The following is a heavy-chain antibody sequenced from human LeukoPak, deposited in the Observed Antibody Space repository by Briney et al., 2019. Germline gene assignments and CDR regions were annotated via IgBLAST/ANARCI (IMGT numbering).Heavy chain of an antibody. CDR2: IRSKAYGWTT. D-gene: IGHD2-2*01. V-gene: IGHV3-49*04. J-gene: IGHJ6*02. CDR1: GFTFGDYA. CDR3: TRDWRSIVVVPAAMHSWYGMDV. Sequence: GGSLRLSCTASGFTFGDYAMSWVRQAPGKGLEWVGFIRSKAYGWTTEYAASVKGRFTISRDDSKSIAYLQMNSLKTEDTAVYYCTRDWRSIVVVPAAMHSWYGMDVWGQGTTVTVSS.